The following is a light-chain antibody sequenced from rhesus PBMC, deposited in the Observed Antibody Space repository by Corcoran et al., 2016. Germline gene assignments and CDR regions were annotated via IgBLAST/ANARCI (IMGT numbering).Light chain of an antibody. V-gene: IGKV1-46*01. J-gene: IGKJ2*01. Sequence: DIQMTQSPSSLSASVGDTVTITCRASQSFSSSLAWYQQKPGKAPKFLIYSASTLQSGVPSRFSGSKSGTDFTLTIRSLQPEDFASYYCQQYYSDPYSFGQGTKVEIK. CDR1: QSFSSS. CDR2: SAS. CDR3: QQYYSDPYS.